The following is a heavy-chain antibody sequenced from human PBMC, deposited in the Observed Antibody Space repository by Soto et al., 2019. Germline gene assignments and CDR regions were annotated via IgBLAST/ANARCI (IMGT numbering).Heavy chain of an antibody. D-gene: IGHD5-12*01. J-gene: IGHJ4*02. V-gene: IGHV1-69*01. CDR3: ARVDASSEMATTYFDY. Sequence: QVQLVQSGAEVKKPGSSVKVSCKASGGTFSSYAISWVRQAPGQGLEWMGGIIPIFGTANYAQKFQGRVTITADESTSTAYMELSSLRSEDTAVSYCARVDASSEMATTYFDYWGQGTLVTVSS. CDR1: GGTFSSYA. CDR2: IIPIFGTA.